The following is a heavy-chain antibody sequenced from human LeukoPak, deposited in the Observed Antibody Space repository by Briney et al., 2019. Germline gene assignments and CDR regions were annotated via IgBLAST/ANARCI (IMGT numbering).Heavy chain of an antibody. CDR2: INHSGST. D-gene: IGHD4-23*01. Sequence: KTSETLSLTCAVYGGSFSGYYWSWIRQPPGKGLEWIGEINHSGSTNYNPSLKSRVTISVDTSKNQFSLKPSSVTAADTAVYYCASIGDPDYGGPEAFDIWGQGTMVTVSS. V-gene: IGHV4-34*01. CDR1: GGSFSGYY. J-gene: IGHJ3*02. CDR3: ASIGDPDYGGPEAFDI.